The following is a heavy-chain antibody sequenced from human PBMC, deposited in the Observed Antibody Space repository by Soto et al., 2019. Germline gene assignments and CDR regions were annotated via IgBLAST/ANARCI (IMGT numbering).Heavy chain of an antibody. J-gene: IGHJ2*01. CDR2: ISPYNGNT. CDR1: GYTFTNYG. V-gene: IGHV1-18*01. D-gene: IGHD2-2*01. Sequence: GASVKVSCKASGYTFTNYGISWVRQAPGQGLEWMGWISPYNGNTKYPQKLQGRVTMTTDTSTRTSYMELRSLRSDDTAVYFCARDGDRCNSTRCSPWPDTHFDLWGRGTLVTVSS. CDR3: ARDGDRCNSTRCSPWPDTHFDL.